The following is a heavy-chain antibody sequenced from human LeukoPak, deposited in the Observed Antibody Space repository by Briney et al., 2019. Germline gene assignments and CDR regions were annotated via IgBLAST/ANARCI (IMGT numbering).Heavy chain of an antibody. CDR1: GFTFSTYW. CDR2: IKEDGSEK. D-gene: IGHD3-10*01. J-gene: IGHJ2*01. CDR3: ARAAATGSGTRGYFDL. Sequence: PGGSLRLSRSASGFTFSTYWMSWVRQAPGKGLEWVANIKEDGSEKNYADSVKGRFTISRENAKNALYLQMNSLRAGDTAVYYCARAAATGSGTRGYFDLWGRGTLVNVSS. V-gene: IGHV3-7*02.